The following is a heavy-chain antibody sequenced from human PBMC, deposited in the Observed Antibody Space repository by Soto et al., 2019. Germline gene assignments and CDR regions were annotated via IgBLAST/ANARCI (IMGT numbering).Heavy chain of an antibody. D-gene: IGHD3-3*01. CDR3: AQSGRSYRVDY. Sequence: QLQLQESGSGLVKPSQTLSLTCAVSGGSVSSGGCSWRWIRQPPGKGLEWIGYIYHSGSTYYNPSLKSRGTISVDRSKNQFSLKLSSVTAADTAVYYCAQSGRSYRVDYWGQGTLVTVSS. V-gene: IGHV4-30-2*01. CDR2: IYHSGST. J-gene: IGHJ4*02. CDR1: GGSVSSGGCS.